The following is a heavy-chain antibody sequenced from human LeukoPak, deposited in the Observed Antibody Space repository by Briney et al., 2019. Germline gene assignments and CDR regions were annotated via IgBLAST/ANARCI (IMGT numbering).Heavy chain of an antibody. CDR1: SVSLSTYY. J-gene: IGHJ4*02. CDR3: ARQLYGSDY. Sequence: SETLSLTCDVSSVSLSTYYWSWISQSPKKGLEWNGEVIHSGYTNYNPSLKGRVTISGDTPKNQFSLKLSSVDAADTAVYYCARQLYGSDYWGQGTLVTVS. V-gene: IGHV4-34*12. CDR2: VIHSGYT. D-gene: IGHD4-17*01.